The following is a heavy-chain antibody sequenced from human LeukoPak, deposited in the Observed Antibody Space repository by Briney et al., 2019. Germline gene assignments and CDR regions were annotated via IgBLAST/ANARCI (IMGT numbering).Heavy chain of an antibody. Sequence: SETLSLTCAVYGGSFSGYYWSWIRQPPGKGLEWIGEINHSGSTNYNPSLKSRVTISVDTSKNQFSLKLSSVTAADTAVDYCARGVRVTMIVDANDAFDIWGQGTMVTVSS. CDR3: ARGVRVTMIVDANDAFDI. J-gene: IGHJ3*02. CDR1: GGSFSGYY. D-gene: IGHD3-22*01. V-gene: IGHV4-34*01. CDR2: INHSGST.